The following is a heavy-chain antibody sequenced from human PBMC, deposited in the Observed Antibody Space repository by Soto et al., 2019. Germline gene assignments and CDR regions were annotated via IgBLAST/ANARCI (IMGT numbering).Heavy chain of an antibody. J-gene: IGHJ6*02. CDR3: ASGVVPAAMGRVRYYYYGMDV. Sequence: ASVKVSCKASGYTFTSYYMHWVRQAPGQGLEWMGIINPSGGSTSYAQKFQGRVTMTRDTSTSTVYMELSSLRSEDTAVYYCASGVVPAAMGRVRYYYYGMDVWGQGTTVTVS. CDR1: GYTFTSYY. V-gene: IGHV1-46*01. D-gene: IGHD2-2*01. CDR2: INPSGGST.